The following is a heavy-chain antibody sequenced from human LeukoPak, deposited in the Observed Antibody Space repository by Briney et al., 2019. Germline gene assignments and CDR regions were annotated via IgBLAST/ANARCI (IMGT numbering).Heavy chain of an antibody. D-gene: IGHD3-3*01. CDR2: IYYSGST. CDR3: ARQRTYYDFWSGYYIDY. J-gene: IGHJ4*02. V-gene: IGHV4-39*01. Sequence: SETLSLTCTVSGGSISSSSYYWGWIRQPPGKGLEWIGSIYYSGSTYYNPSLKSRVTISVDTSKNQFSLKLSSVTAADTAVYYCARQRTYYDFWSGYYIDYWGQGTLVTVSS. CDR1: GGSISSSSYY.